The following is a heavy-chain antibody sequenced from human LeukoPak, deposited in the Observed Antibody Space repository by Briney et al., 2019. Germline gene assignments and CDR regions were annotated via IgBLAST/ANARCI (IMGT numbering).Heavy chain of an antibody. CDR3: ASGVKSRNRGYSGYYSGY. Sequence: SVKVSCKASGGTFSSYAIRWVRQAPGQGLEWMGRIIPILGIASYAQKFQGRVTITADKSTSTAYMELSSLRSEDTAVYYCASGVKSRNRGYSGYYSGYWGQGTLVTVSS. V-gene: IGHV1-69*04. CDR2: IIPILGIA. D-gene: IGHD5-12*01. CDR1: GGTFSSYA. J-gene: IGHJ4*02.